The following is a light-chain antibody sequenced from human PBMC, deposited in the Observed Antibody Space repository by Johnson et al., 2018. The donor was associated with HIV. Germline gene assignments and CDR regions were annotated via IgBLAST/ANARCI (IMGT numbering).Light chain of an antibody. CDR2: DNN. CDR3: GTWDTSLGAQYV. V-gene: IGLV1-51*01. CDR1: SSNIGNNY. J-gene: IGLJ1*01. Sequence: QSVLTQPPSVSAAPGQKVTISCSGSSSNIGNNYVSWYQQLPGTAPKLLIYDNNKRPSGIPDRFSGSKSGPSATLGITGLQPGVEADHCCGTWDTSLGAQYVFGRGSKGTVL.